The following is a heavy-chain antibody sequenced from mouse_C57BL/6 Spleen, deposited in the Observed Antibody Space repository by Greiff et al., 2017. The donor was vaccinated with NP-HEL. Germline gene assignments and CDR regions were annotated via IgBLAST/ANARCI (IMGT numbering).Heavy chain of an antibody. CDR3: ARYGDYYDY. Sequence: EVQLQQSGPELVKPGASVKISCKASGYSFTGYYMNWVKQSPETSLEWIGEINPSTGGTTYNQKFKAKATLTVDKSSSTAYMQLKSLTSEDAAVYYCARYGDYYDYWGQGTTLTVSS. J-gene: IGHJ2*01. CDR2: INPSTGGT. CDR1: GYSFTGYY. D-gene: IGHD1-1*02. V-gene: IGHV1-42*01.